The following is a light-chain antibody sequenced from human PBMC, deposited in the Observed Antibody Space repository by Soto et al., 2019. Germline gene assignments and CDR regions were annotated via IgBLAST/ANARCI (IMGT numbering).Light chain of an antibody. CDR2: GAS. CDR1: QSVSSSY. J-gene: IGKJ1*01. Sequence: EIVLTQSPGTLSLSPGERATLSCRASQSVSSSYLAWYQQKPGQAPRLLIYGASSRATGIPDRFSGSGSGTDFTLTISRLEPEDFAVYYCQQYGRSPPEGTFGQGTQVEIK. CDR3: QQYGRSPPEGT. V-gene: IGKV3-20*01.